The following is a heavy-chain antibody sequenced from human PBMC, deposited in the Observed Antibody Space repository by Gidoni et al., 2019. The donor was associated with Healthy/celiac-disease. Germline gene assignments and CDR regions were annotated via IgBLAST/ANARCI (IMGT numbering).Heavy chain of an antibody. CDR1: AYPFTSYG. D-gene: IGHD3-9*01. CDR2: ISAYNGNT. Sequence: QVQLVQSGAEVKKPGASVKVSCKASAYPFTSYGISWVRQAPGQGLEWMGWISAYNGNTNYAQKLQGRVTMTTDTSTRTAYMELRSLRSDDTAVYYGARVKYEGDYDILTGGYYYYYYGMDVWGQGTTVTVSS. CDR3: ARVKYEGDYDILTGGYYYYYYGMDV. J-gene: IGHJ6*02. V-gene: IGHV1-18*04.